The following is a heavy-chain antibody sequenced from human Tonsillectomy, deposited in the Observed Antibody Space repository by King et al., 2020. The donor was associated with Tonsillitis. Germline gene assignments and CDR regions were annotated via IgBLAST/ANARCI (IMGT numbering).Heavy chain of an antibody. CDR2: ISWDGGST. V-gene: IGHV3-43*01. CDR3: AKGLYTTIIHLGLDY. J-gene: IGHJ4*02. Sequence: VQLVESGGVVVQPGGSLRLSCATSGFTFDDYSMHWVRQVPGKGLEWVSLISWDGGSTYYADSVKGRFTISRDNSKNSLYLQMNSLRTEDTALYYCAKGLYTTIIHLGLDYWGQGTLVTVSS. CDR1: GFTFDDYS. D-gene: IGHD2-2*02.